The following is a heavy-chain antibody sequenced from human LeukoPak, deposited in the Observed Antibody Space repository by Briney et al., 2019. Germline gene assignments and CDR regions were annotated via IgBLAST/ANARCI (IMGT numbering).Heavy chain of an antibody. CDR1: GVTLSSFE. V-gene: IGHV3-48*03. D-gene: IGHD6-13*01. CDR3: ARGLAAAGTNWFDP. CDR2: ISSSGSTI. J-gene: IGHJ5*02. Sequence: GGALRLSCAASGVTLSSFEKNRVRPGPGEGVEGGLYISSSGSTIYYADSVKGRFTISRDNAKNSLYLQMNSLRAEDTAVYYCARGLAAAGTNWFDPWGQGTLVTVSS.